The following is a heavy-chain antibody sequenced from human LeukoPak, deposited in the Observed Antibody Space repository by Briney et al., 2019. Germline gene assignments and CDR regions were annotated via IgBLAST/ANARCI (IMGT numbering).Heavy chain of an antibody. J-gene: IGHJ6*02. CDR3: ARDDPTPAYYDLWSGYWDV. CDR2: ISDYSGNT. CDR1: GYSLSSNG. Sequence: ASVKVSCKASGYSLSSNGISWARQAPGQGLEWMGWISDYSGNTKYAQNFQDRVTLTTDRSTNTAYMELRSLRSDDTAVYYCARDDPTPAYYDLWSGYWDVWGQGTTVTVSS. V-gene: IGHV1-18*01. D-gene: IGHD3-3*01.